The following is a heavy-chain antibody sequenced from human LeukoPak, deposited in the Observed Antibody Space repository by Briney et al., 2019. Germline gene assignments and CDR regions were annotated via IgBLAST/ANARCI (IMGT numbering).Heavy chain of an antibody. V-gene: IGHV3-7*03. CDR3: AGGPAGDFFSPYYELDY. CDR2: VNEPGNGK. D-gene: IGHD3-3*01. CDR1: GFSFSRYW. Sequence: GGSLRLSCAASGFSFSRYWMSWVRQAPGKGLQWVGNVNEPGNGKQYVDSVKGRFTISRDNAKNSLYLEMNDLRAEDTAFYYCAGGPAGDFFSPYYELDYWGQGTLVTVSS. J-gene: IGHJ4*02.